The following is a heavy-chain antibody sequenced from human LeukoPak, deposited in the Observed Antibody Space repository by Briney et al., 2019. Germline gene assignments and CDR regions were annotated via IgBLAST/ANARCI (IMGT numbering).Heavy chain of an antibody. D-gene: IGHD2-2*01. Sequence: ASVKVSCKASGYTFTSYYMHWVRQAPGQGLEWMGIVNPSGGSTSYAQKFQGRVTMTRDMSTSTVYMELSSLRSEDTAVYYCARDAYCSSTSTPGYCYYYYYMDVWGKGTTVTVSS. J-gene: IGHJ6*03. V-gene: IGHV1-46*01. CDR3: ARDAYCSSTSTPGYCYYYYYMDV. CDR2: VNPSGGST. CDR1: GYTFTSYY.